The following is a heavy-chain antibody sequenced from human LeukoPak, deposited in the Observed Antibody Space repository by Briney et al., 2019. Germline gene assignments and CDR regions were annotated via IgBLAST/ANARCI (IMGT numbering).Heavy chain of an antibody. Sequence: PGGSLRLSCAASGFTFSSNAMSWVRQAPGKRLEWVSVISSSGSSSYYADSVKGRFTISRDNSKNTLYLQMNSLRAEDTATYYCAKNFGSGNYRSFDYWGQGTLVTVSS. CDR3: AKNFGSGNYRSFDY. J-gene: IGHJ4*02. CDR2: ISSSGSSS. CDR1: GFTFSSNA. V-gene: IGHV3-23*01. D-gene: IGHD3-10*01.